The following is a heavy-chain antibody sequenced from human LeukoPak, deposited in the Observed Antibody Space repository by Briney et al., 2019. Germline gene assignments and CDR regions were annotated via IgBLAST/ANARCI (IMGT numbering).Heavy chain of an antibody. CDR3: AVDYYDSSGLRTLDAFDI. CDR2: IYTSGST. V-gene: IGHV4-61*02. J-gene: IGHJ3*02. Sequence: SETLSLTCTVSGGSISSGSYYWSWIRQPAGKGLEWIGRIYTSGSTNYNPSLKSRVTISVDTSKNQFSLKLSSVTAADTAVYYCAVDYYDSSGLRTLDAFDIWGQGTMVTVSS. D-gene: IGHD3-22*01. CDR1: GGSISSGSYY.